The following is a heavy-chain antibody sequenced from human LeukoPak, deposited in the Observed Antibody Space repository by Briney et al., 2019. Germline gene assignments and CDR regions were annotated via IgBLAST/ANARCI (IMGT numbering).Heavy chain of an antibody. CDR3: ARSPNFTYYYDSSGSAPLDY. D-gene: IGHD3-22*01. J-gene: IGHJ4*02. V-gene: IGHV1-69*05. CDR1: GYTLTGYY. Sequence: SVKVSCKASGYTLTGYYMHWVRQAPGQGLEWMGGIIPIFGTANYAQKFQGRVTITTDESTSTAYMELSSLRSEDTAVYYCARSPNFTYYYDSSGSAPLDYWGQGTLVTVSS. CDR2: IIPIFGTA.